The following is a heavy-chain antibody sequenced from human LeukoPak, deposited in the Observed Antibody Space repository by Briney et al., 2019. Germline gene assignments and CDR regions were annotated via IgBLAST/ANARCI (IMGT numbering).Heavy chain of an antibody. CDR1: GGSISSSSYY. J-gene: IGHJ4*02. V-gene: IGHV4-61*02. CDR2: IYTSGST. CDR3: ARAPIQCSSTSCPLYYFDY. D-gene: IGHD2-2*01. Sequence: SETLSLTCTVSGGSISSSSYYWGWIRQPAGKGLEWIGRIYTSGSTNYNPSLKSRVTISVDTSKNQFSLKLSSVTAADTAVYYCARAPIQCSSTSCPLYYFDYWGQGTLVTVSS.